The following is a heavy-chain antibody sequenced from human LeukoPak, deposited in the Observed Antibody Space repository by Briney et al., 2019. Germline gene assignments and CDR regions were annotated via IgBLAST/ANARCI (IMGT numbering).Heavy chain of an antibody. CDR1: GGSFSDYY. D-gene: IGHD3-22*01. V-gene: IGHV4-34*01. CDR2: INHSGST. Sequence: SETLSLTCAVYGGSFSDYYWSWIRQPPGKGLEWIGEINHSGSTNYNPSLKSRVTISVDTSKNQFSLKLSSVTAADTAVYYCARVPYYYDSSGYSDWGQGTLVTVSS. J-gene: IGHJ4*02. CDR3: ARVPYYYDSSGYSD.